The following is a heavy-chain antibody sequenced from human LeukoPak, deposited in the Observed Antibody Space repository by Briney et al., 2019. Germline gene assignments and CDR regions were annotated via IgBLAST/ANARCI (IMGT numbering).Heavy chain of an antibody. CDR1: GFTFSNSD. V-gene: IGHV3-13*01. J-gene: IGHJ2*01. D-gene: IGHD6-13*01. Sequence: GGSLRLSCAASGFTFSNSDMHWVRQAAGKGLEWVSAIGTVGDTYYPGSVKGRFTISRENDKNSLYLQMNSLRAGDTAVYYCAREMGDKYSSSWALDLWGRGTLVTVSS. CDR2: IGTVGDT. CDR3: AREMGDKYSSSWALDL.